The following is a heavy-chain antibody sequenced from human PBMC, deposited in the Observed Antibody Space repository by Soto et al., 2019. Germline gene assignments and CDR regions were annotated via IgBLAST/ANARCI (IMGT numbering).Heavy chain of an antibody. CDR3: ARGRGAAGTDSVQYYGMDV. D-gene: IGHD6-13*01. J-gene: IGHJ6*02. CDR1: GFTFSSYS. V-gene: IGHV3-21*01. Sequence: EVQLVESGGGLVKPGGSLRLSCAASGFTFSSYSMNWVRQSPGKGLEWVSSISSSSSYIYYADSVKGRFTISRDNAKNSLYLQMNSLRAEDTAVYYCARGRGAAGTDSVQYYGMDVWGQGTTVTGSS. CDR2: ISSSSSYI.